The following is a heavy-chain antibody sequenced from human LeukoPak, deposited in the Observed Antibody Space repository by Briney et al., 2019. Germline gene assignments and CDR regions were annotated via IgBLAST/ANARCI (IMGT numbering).Heavy chain of an antibody. CDR1: GYTFTDYY. V-gene: IGHV1-2*02. CDR3: ARDRDYSNTERGFDY. Sequence: ASLTVSCTPSGYTFTDYYIHWVRQAPGQGLEWMGWINPNSGETNSAQKFQGRVTMTGDTSISTAYMELRRVTSDDTAVYYCARDRDYSNTERGFDYWGQGTLVTVSS. CDR2: INPNSGET. J-gene: IGHJ4*02. D-gene: IGHD4-11*01.